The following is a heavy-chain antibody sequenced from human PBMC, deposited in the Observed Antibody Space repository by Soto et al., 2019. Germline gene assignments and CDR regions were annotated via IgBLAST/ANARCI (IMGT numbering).Heavy chain of an antibody. V-gene: IGHV3-30*03. CDR1: GFSFGRYG. CDR2: VSYAGRNR. J-gene: IGHJ6*02. CDR3: AREYPHHGPDX. Sequence: GGSLRLSCVGSGFSFGRYGIHWVRQAPGKGLEWVPGVSYAGRNRNYADSLKARLPISIDNSKYTAFLQMNSLGPDDTSVDYCAREYPHHGPDXWGQGTSGTVS.